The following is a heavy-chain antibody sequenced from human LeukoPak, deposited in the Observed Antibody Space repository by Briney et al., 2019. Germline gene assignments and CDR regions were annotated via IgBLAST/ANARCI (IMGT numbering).Heavy chain of an antibody. CDR3: ARDGLYCSGGSCYHVIDY. V-gene: IGHV3-33*08. Sequence: GRSLRLSCAASGFTFSSYGMHWVRQAPGKGLEWVAVIWYDGSNKYYADSVKGRFTISRDNSKNTLYLQMNSLRAEDTAVYYCARDGLYCSGGSCYHVIDYWGQGTLVAVSS. CDR2: IWYDGSNK. J-gene: IGHJ4*02. D-gene: IGHD2-15*01. CDR1: GFTFSSYG.